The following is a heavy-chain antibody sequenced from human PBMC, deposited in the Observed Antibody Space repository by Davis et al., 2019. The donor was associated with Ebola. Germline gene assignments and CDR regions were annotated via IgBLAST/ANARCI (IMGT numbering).Heavy chain of an antibody. V-gene: IGHV1-69*05. Sequence: AASVKVSCKASGGTFSSYAISWVRQAPGQGLEWMGGIIPMFRTEKYAQKFQGRVTMTRNTSISTAYMELSSLRSEDTAVYFCARGGVAYSDLDYWGQGTLVAVSS. CDR2: IIPMFRTE. D-gene: IGHD2-21*01. CDR1: GGTFSSYA. J-gene: IGHJ4*02. CDR3: ARGGVAYSDLDY.